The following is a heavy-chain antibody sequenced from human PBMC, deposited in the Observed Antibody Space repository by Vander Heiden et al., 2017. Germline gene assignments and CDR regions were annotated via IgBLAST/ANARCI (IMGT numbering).Heavy chain of an antibody. D-gene: IGHD3-3*01. CDR3: ARHEYYDFWSGGRYFDY. CDR2: IYYSGST. J-gene: IGHJ4*02. Sequence: QLQLQESGPGLVKPSETLSLTCTVSGGSISSSSYYWGWLRPPPGEGLEWIGSIYYSGSTYYNPSLKSRVTISVDTSKNQFSLKLSSVTAADTAVYYCARHEYYDFWSGGRYFDYWGQGTLVTVSS. V-gene: IGHV4-39*01. CDR1: GGSISSSSYY.